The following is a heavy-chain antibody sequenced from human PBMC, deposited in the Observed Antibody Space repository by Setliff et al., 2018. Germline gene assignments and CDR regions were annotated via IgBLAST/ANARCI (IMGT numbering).Heavy chain of an antibody. J-gene: IGHJ4*02. D-gene: IGHD4-17*01. V-gene: IGHV3-7*01. CDR3: SRDLQGSGDYVVDY. Sequence: GGSLRLSCAASGFTFRSYWMSWVRQAPGKGLEWVANIKKDGSIKYYLDSVRGRFTISRDNAENSLTLQMNSLGVEDTAVYYCSRDLQGSGDYVVDYWGQGTPVTVSS. CDR2: IKKDGSIK. CDR1: GFTFRSYW.